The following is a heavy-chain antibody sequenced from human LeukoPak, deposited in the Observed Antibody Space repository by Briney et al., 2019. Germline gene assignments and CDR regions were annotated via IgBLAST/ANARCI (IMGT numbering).Heavy chain of an antibody. J-gene: IGHJ6*03. CDR2: VNHSGST. V-gene: IGHV4-34*01. D-gene: IGHD2-21*01. CDR1: GGSFSGYY. CDR3: ARRVIVVVLEHMDV. Sequence: SETLSLTCAVYGGSFSGYYWSWIRQPPGKGLEWIGEVNHSGSTNYNPSLKSRVTISVDTSKNQFSLKLSSVTAADTAVYYCARRVIVVVLEHMDVWGKGTTVTISS.